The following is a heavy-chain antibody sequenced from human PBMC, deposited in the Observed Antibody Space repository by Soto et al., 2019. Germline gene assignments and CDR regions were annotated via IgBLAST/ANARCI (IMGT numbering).Heavy chain of an antibody. CDR2: INHSGST. J-gene: IGHJ3*02. CDR3: AIPAANTLNPAFDI. D-gene: IGHD2-2*01. V-gene: IGHV4-34*01. Sequence: SETLSLTCAVYGGSFSGYYWSWIRQPPGKGLEWIGEINHSGSTNYNPSLKSRVTISVDTSKNQFSLKLSSVTAADTAVYYCAIPAANTLNPAFDIWGQGTMVTVSS. CDR1: GGSFSGYY.